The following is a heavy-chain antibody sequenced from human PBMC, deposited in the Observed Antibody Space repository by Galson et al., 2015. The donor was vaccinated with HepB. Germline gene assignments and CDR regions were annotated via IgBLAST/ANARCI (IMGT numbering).Heavy chain of an antibody. D-gene: IGHD3-10*01. Sequence: ETLSLTCTVSGGSISSSSYYWGGIRQPPGKGLEWIGSIYYSGSTYYNPSLKSRVTISVDTSKNQFSLKLSSVTAADTAVYYCARLTITMARGGADYWGQGTLVTVSS. CDR1: GGSISSSSYY. CDR2: IYYSGST. J-gene: IGHJ4*02. CDR3: ARLTITMARGGADY. V-gene: IGHV4-39*01.